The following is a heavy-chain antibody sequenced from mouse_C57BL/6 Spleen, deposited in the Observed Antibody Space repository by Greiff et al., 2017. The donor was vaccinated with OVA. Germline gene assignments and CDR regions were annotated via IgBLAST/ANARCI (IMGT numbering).Heavy chain of an antibody. CDR1: GFSFNTYA. V-gene: IGHV10-1*01. CDR3: VSSTILAGDY. J-gene: IGHJ4*01. Sequence: EVKLMESGGGLVQPKGSLKLSCAASGFSFNTYAMNWVRQAPGKGLEWVARIRSKSNNYATYYADSVKDRFTISRDDSESKIYLQMNKLKTEDAAMYSSVSSTILAGDYWGQGTSVTVSS. D-gene: IGHD2-12*01. CDR2: IRSKSNNYAT.